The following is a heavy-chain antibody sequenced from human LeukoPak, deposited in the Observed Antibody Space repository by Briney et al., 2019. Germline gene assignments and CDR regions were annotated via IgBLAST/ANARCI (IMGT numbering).Heavy chain of an antibody. V-gene: IGHV3-33*08. CDR3: ARGLFNYDSSGLNY. D-gene: IGHD3-22*01. J-gene: IGHJ4*02. CDR1: GFPFRSYS. CDR2: IWSDGSNK. Sequence: GGSLRLSCVASGFPFRSYSTNWVRPAAGKGLEWVTNIWSDGSNKYYADSVKGRFTISRDNSKNTLYLQMNSLRAEDTAVYYCARGLFNYDSSGLNYWGQGTLVTVSS.